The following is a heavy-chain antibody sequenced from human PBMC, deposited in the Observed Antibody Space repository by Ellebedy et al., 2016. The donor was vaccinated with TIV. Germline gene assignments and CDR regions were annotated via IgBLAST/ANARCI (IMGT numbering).Heavy chain of an antibody. Sequence: GESLKISCAASGFTFRNYWMNWVRQAPGKGLEWLANIKQDGSEKKYVDSVKGRFTISRDNAKNSLYLQMNSLRAEDTAVYYCARTTMLRGVIISPIILFDYWGQGTLVTVSS. CDR3: ARTTMLRGVIISPIILFDY. J-gene: IGHJ4*02. CDR1: GFTFRNYW. D-gene: IGHD3-10*01. CDR2: IKQDGSEK. V-gene: IGHV3-7*01.